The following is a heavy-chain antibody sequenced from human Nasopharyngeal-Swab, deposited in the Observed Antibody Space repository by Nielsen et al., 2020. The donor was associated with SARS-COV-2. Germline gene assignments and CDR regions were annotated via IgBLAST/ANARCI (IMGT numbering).Heavy chain of an antibody. J-gene: IGHJ5*01. D-gene: IGHD4-17*01. Sequence: GESLKTSCPASGFTLSSYTMNWVRQAPGQRLEWVSSISPTSDYIYYAESVKGRFTISRDNAKNSLFLQMNSLRAEETAIYYCVRGSYGHYDSWGQGALITVSS. V-gene: IGHV3-21*06. CDR3: VRGSYGHYDS. CDR2: ISPTSDYI. CDR1: GFTLSSYT.